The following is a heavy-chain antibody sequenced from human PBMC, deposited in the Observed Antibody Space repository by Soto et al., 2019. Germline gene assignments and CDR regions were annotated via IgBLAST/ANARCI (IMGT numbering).Heavy chain of an antibody. V-gene: IGHV3-23*01. J-gene: IGHJ5*02. D-gene: IGHD6-6*01. Sequence: GGSLRLSCAASGFTFSSYAMSWVRQAPGKGLEWVSAISGSGGSTYYADSVKGRFTISRDNSKDTLYLQMNSLRAEDTAVYYCAKDFGAYLGAWGQLVSGGDFDPWGQGTLVTVSS. CDR2: ISGSGGST. CDR1: GFTFSSYA. CDR3: AKDFGAYLGAWGQLVSGGDFDP.